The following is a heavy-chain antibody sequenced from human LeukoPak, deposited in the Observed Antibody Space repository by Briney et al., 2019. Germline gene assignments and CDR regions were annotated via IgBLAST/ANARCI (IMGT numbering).Heavy chain of an antibody. D-gene: IGHD5-24*01. CDR3: AKDRNGCSTNFDS. CDR2: ISSSGGTT. V-gene: IGHV3-23*01. CDR1: GFTFSTYA. Sequence: PGGSLSLTCTASGFTFSTYAVNWVRQAPGKGPEWVSAISSSGGTTYYADSVKGRFSISRDNSKNTLYLQMNSLRAEDTAVYYCAKDRNGCSTNFDSWGQGTLVTVSA. J-gene: IGHJ4*01.